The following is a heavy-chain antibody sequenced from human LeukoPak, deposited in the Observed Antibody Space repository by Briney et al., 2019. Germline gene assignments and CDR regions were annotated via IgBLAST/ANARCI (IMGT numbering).Heavy chain of an antibody. J-gene: IGHJ5*02. D-gene: IGHD2-2*01. CDR1: GYTFTGYY. CDR2: INPNSGGT. CDR3: VRVVDQSSNWFDP. V-gene: IGHV1-2*02. Sequence: ASVKVSCKASGYTFTGYYMHWVRQAPGQGLEWMGWINPNSGGTNYAQKFQGRVTITADKSTSTAYMELSSLRSEDTAVYYCVRVVDQSSNWFDPWGQGTLVTVSS.